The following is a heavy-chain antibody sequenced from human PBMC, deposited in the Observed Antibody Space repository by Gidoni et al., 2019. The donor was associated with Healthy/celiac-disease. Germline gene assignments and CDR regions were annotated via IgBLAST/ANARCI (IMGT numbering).Heavy chain of an antibody. CDR3: TAVPCAWEPNWFAP. CDR2: IKCNTDGGTT. J-gene: IGHJ5*02. V-gene: IGHV3-15*01. Sequence: EVQLVESGGGLVKPGGYLRLSCAAAGSTFSNAWMSWVGQAPGKGLGLVGRIKCNTDGGTTYYAAPVKARFPISRAHSKTPPSLQLPSLKPEDTAVYSCTAVPCAWEPNWFAPWGQGTLFPFSS. D-gene: IGHD1-26*01. CDR1: GSTFSNAW.